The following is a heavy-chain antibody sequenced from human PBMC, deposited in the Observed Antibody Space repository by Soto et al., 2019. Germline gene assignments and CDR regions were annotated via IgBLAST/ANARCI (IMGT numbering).Heavy chain of an antibody. CDR3: ARDQGGYYDFWSGYYYYYGMDV. D-gene: IGHD3-3*01. V-gene: IGHV3-33*01. Sequence: HPGGSLRLSCASSGFTFSSYGMHWVRQAPGKGLEWVAVIWYDGSNKYYADSVKGRFTISRDNSKNTLYLQMNSLRAEDTAVYYCARDQGGYYDFWSGYYYYYGMDVWGQGTTVTVSS. CDR1: GFTFSSYG. J-gene: IGHJ6*02. CDR2: IWYDGSNK.